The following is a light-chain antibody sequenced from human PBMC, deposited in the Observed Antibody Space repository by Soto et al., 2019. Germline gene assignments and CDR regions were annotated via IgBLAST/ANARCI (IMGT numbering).Light chain of an antibody. CDR1: QSISYW. CDR2: KAS. V-gene: IGKV1-5*03. J-gene: IGKJ2*01. Sequence: DIQMTQSPSILSASVGDRVSITCRASQSISYWLAWYQQKPGKAPNLLIYKASTLESGVPSRFSGSGSGTEFTLTISSLQPDDFATYYCQQYNSYSYTFGQGTKLEIK. CDR3: QQYNSYSYT.